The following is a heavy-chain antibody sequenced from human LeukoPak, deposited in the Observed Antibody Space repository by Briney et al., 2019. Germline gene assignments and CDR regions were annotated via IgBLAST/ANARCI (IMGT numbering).Heavy chain of an antibody. CDR1: GYSFTGYY. J-gene: IGHJ6*02. Sequence: ASVKVSCKASGYSFTGYYMHWVRQAPGQGLEWMGGFDPEDGETIYAQEFQGRVTMTEDTSTDTAYMELSSLRSEDTAVYYCATLNYDILTGSYYYGMDVWGQGTTVTVSS. CDR3: ATLNYDILTGSYYYGMDV. CDR2: FDPEDGET. V-gene: IGHV1-24*01. D-gene: IGHD3-9*01.